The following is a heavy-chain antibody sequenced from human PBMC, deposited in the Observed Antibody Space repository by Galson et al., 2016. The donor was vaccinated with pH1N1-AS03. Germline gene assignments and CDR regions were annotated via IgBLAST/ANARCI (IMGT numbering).Heavy chain of an antibody. CDR3: ARGWPDYGGDSFLGWDH. CDR2: ISAYNGNT. D-gene: IGHD4-23*01. Sequence: SVKVSCKASGYTFNNYGISWVRQAPGQGLEWMGWISAYNGNTNYAQKLQGRVTLTTDTSTSTAYMELRSLRSADTAVYYCARGWPDYGGDSFLGWDHWGQGSLVTVSS. CDR1: GYTFNNYG. J-gene: IGHJ4*02. V-gene: IGHV1-18*01.